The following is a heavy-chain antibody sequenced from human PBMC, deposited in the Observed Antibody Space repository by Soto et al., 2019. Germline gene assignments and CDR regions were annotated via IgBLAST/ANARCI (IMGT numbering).Heavy chain of an antibody. Sequence: SETLSLTCTVSGASITTSSYWSWIRQPAGKGLEWIGRFSLSGTTNYNPSLRSRVTMSADVSKNQFSLRLTSVTAADTALYYCARGTTPPGAPAWYYFDSWGQGTLVTVSS. V-gene: IGHV4-4*07. CDR3: ARGTTPPGAPAWYYFDS. CDR2: FSLSGTT. D-gene: IGHD1-1*01. CDR1: GASITTSSY. J-gene: IGHJ4*02.